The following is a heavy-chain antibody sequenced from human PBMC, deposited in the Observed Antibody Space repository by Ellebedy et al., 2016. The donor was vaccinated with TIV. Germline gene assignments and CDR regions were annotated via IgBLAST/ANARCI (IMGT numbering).Heavy chain of an antibody. CDR1: GGSFSGYY. D-gene: IGHD6-13*01. CDR2: INHSGST. Sequence: SETLSLXXAVYGGSFSGYYWSWIRQPPGKGLEWIGEINHSGSTNYNPSLKSRVTISVDTSKNQFSLKLSSVTAADTAVYYCARGWGIAAATSAFDIWGQGTMVTVSS. V-gene: IGHV4-34*01. CDR3: ARGWGIAAATSAFDI. J-gene: IGHJ3*02.